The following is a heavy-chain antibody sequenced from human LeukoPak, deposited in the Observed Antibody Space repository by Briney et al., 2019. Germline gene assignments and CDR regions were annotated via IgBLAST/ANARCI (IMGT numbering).Heavy chain of an antibody. J-gene: IGHJ3*02. V-gene: IGHV3-23*01. CDR3: VKSAGKDGYRDVFDI. CDR2: ITKSGDQT. CDR1: GITFSNSA. Sequence: GGPLRLSCVPSGITFSNSALSWVRQAPGKGLEWVSTITKSGDQTHYADSVRGLFTISRDIFKNTLYLQMNSLRAEDTAVYHCVKSAGKDGYRDVFDIWGQGTVVTVSS. D-gene: IGHD5-24*01.